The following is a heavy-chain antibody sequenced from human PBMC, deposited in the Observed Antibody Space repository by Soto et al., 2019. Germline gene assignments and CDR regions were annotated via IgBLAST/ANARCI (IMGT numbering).Heavy chain of an antibody. CDR2: IWYDGSNK. J-gene: IGHJ6*01. CDR1: GFTFSSYG. Sequence: PGGSLRLSCAASGFTFSSYGMHWVRQAPGKGLEWVAVIWYDGSNKYYADSVKGRFTISRDNSKNTLYLQMNSLRAEDTAVYYCARDYSGIVVVYYGMDVWGQGTTVTVSS. V-gene: IGHV3-33*01. CDR3: ARDYSGIVVVYYGMDV. D-gene: IGHD2-2*01.